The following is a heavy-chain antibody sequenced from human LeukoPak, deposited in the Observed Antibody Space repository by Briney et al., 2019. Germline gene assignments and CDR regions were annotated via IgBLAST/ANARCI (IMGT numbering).Heavy chain of an antibody. CDR1: GYTFTSYG. CDR2: ISAYNGNT. CDR3: ARIDSSGVRGVFTFDI. Sequence: ASVKVSCKASGYTFTSYGISWVRQAPGQRLEWMGWISAYNGNTNYAQKFQGRVTMTRDTSTSTVYMELSSLRSEDTAVYYCARIDSSGVRGVFTFDIWGQGTMVTVSS. D-gene: IGHD3-10*01. V-gene: IGHV1-18*01. J-gene: IGHJ3*02.